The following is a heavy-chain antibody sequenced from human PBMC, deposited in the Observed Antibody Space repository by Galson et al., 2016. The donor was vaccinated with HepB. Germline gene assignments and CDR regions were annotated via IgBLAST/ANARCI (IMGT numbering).Heavy chain of an antibody. V-gene: IGHV3-53*01. CDR1: GFTVSSYY. J-gene: IGHJ6*03. CDR2: IFYGGTT. D-gene: IGHD2-8*02. CDR3: ARTSYRECTGPRCVNFRYYYYYMDV. Sequence: SLRLSCAASGFTVSSYYMSWVRPAPGKGLEWVSVIFYGGTTYYADSVEGRFTISRDDSMNTLSLQMNRLTAEDTAVYFCARTSYRECTGPRCVNFRYYYYYMDVWGKGTTVTVSS.